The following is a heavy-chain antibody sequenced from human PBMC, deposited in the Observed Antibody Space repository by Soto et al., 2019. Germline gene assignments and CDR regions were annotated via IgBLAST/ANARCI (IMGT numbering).Heavy chain of an antibody. CDR1: GFTFSRFA. CDR3: AKDLLGYSKPHDY. D-gene: IGHD5-18*01. V-gene: IGHV3-23*01. CDR2: ISSTGAGT. Sequence: MRLSCAASGFTFSRFAMTWARQAPGKGLEWVSAISSTGAGTYYVDSVKGRFTVSRDNSKNTLYLQMNSLRAEDTAVYYCAKDLLGYSKPHDYWGQGTLVTVSS. J-gene: IGHJ4*02.